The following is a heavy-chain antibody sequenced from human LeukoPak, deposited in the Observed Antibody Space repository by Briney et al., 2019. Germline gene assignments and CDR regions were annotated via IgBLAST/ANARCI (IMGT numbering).Heavy chain of an antibody. J-gene: IGHJ4*02. CDR3: AIRTSGNY. Sequence: FTSSGSGFTFNGSWMNWVRQAPGKGLEWVANMDPSGTQTRYVDSVKGRFTISKDDPGTSLYLEMHSLRAEDTAIYYCAIRTSGNYWGQGALVTVSS. CDR1: GFTFNGSW. V-gene: IGHV3-7*01. D-gene: IGHD1-14*01. CDR2: MDPSGTQT.